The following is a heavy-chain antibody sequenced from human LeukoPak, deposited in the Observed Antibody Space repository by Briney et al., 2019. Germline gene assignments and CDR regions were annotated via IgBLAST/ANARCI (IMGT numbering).Heavy chain of an antibody. CDR2: ISHSGST. V-gene: IGHV4-34*01. Sequence: SETLSPTCAVYGGYYWSWIRQPPGKGLEWIGEISHSGSTNYNPSLKSRVTISVDTSKNQFSLKLSSVTAADTAVYYCARGTMTTVTYYFDYWGQGTLVTVSS. J-gene: IGHJ4*02. CDR1: GGYY. CDR3: ARGTMTTVTYYFDY. D-gene: IGHD4-17*01.